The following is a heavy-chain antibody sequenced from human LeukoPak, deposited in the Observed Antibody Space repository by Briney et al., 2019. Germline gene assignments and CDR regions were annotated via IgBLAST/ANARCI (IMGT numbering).Heavy chain of an antibody. J-gene: IGHJ4*02. D-gene: IGHD4-17*01. V-gene: IGHV3-30*03. Sequence: PGRSLRLSCAASGFTFSSYGMHWVRQAPGKGLVWVAIISYDGSNKYYADSVKGRFTISRDNSKNTLYLQMNSLRAEDTAVYYCASNYGDSVAYWGQGTLVTVSS. CDR1: GFTFSSYG. CDR3: ASNYGDSVAY. CDR2: ISYDGSNK.